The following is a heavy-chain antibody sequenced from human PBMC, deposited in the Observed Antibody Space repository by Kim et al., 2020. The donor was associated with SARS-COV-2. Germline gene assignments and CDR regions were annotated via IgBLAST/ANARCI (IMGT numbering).Heavy chain of an antibody. Sequence: GGSLRLSCAASGFTVSSNYMSWVRQAPGKGLEWVSVIYSGGSTYYADSVKGRFTISRHNSKNTLYLQMNSLRAEDTAVYYCARDGRVGATRYYYYGMDVWGQGTTVTVSS. CDR1: GFTVSSNY. CDR2: IYSGGST. V-gene: IGHV3-53*04. J-gene: IGHJ6*02. D-gene: IGHD1-26*01. CDR3: ARDGRVGATRYYYYGMDV.